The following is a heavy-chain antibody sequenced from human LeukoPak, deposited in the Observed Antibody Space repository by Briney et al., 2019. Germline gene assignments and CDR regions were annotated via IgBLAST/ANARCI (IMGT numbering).Heavy chain of an antibody. V-gene: IGHV1-69*01. CDR1: GGTFSNYA. CDR3: ARGTSGYSYGYFYYYAMDV. D-gene: IGHD5-18*01. J-gene: IGHJ6*02. Sequence: ASVKVSCKASGGTFSNYAISWVRQAPGQGLERMGGIIPIFGTTNYAQKFQGRVTITADASTNTAYMELSILRSEDTAVYYCARGTSGYSYGYFYYYAMDVWAKGPRSPSP. CDR2: IIPIFGTT.